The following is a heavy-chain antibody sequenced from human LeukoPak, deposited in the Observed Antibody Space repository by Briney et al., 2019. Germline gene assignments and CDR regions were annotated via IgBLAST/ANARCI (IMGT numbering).Heavy chain of an antibody. CDR2: IYHSGST. J-gene: IGHJ4*02. CDR1: GGSLCSYY. CDR3: ARSQYSTGLFDF. D-gene: IGHD6-25*01. Sequence: SETLSLTCTVSGGSLCSYYWNWIWPPPGKGLEWIGYIYHSGSTKYNPSLRSRVTISEDTSKNQYSQNLRSMTAADTAVYYCARSQYSTGLFDFGGQGTLVTVSS. V-gene: IGHV4-59*01.